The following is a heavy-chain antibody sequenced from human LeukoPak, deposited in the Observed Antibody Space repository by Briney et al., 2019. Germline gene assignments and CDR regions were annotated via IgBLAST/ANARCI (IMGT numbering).Heavy chain of an antibody. V-gene: IGHV4-38-2*01. J-gene: IGHJ4*02. Sequence: SETLSLTCAVSGYSISSGYYWGWIRQPPGKGLEWIGSIYHSGSTYYNPSLKSRVTISVDTSKNQFSLKLSSVTAADMAVYYCVSGYVAALPSYWGQGTLVTVSS. CDR3: VSGYVAALPSY. D-gene: IGHD5-12*01. CDR2: IYHSGST. CDR1: GYSISSGYY.